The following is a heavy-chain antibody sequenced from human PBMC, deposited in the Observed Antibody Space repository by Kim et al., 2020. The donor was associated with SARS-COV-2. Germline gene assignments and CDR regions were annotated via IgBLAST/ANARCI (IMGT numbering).Heavy chain of an antibody. CDR3: ARECGDDFWTSGMDV. D-gene: IGHD3-3*01. J-gene: IGHJ6*02. V-gene: IGHV3-30*01. Sequence: DSVKGRFTISRDNSKNTLYLQMNSLRAEDTAVYYCARECGDDFWTSGMDVWGQGTTVTVSS.